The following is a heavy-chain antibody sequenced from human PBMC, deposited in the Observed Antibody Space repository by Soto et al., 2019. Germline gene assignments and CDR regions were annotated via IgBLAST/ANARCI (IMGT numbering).Heavy chain of an antibody. J-gene: IGHJ6*02. D-gene: IGHD2-15*01. CDR3: ASPKIGYCSGGSCSSSGSQAKGYYYYYGMDV. V-gene: IGHV1-69*13. Sequence: ASVKVSCKASGGTFSSYAISWVRQAPGQGLEWMGGIIPIFGTANYAQKFQGRVTITADESTSTAYMELSSLRSEDTAVYYCASPKIGYCSGGSCSSSGSQAKGYYYYYGMDVWGQGTTVTVSS. CDR2: IIPIFGTA. CDR1: GGTFSSYA.